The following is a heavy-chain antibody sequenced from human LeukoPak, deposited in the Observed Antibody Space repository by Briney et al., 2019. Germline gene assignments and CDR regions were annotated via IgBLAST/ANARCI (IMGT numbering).Heavy chain of an antibody. CDR1: GYTFSSYW. V-gene: IGHV5-51*01. CDR3: ARRPTTEYYFDY. CDR2: IYPGDSDT. Sequence: GGSLRLSCKGSGYTFSSYWIGWVRQMPGKGLEGMGIIYPGDSDTIYSPSFQGQVTISADKSISTAYLQWSSLKASDTAMYYCARRPTTEYYFDYWGQGTLVTVSS. J-gene: IGHJ4*02. D-gene: IGHD4-17*01.